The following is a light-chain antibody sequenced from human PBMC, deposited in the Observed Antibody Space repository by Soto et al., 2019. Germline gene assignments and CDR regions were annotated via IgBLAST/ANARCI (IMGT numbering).Light chain of an antibody. V-gene: IGKV3-20*01. CDR3: QHFGSSRGT. Sequence: EIVCTQSPGTLSFSPGERATLSCRASQSVDSSYLAWYHQRPGQAPRLLIYGASSRATGIPDRFSGSGSGTDFTLTISRLEPEDFAVYYCQHFGSSRGTLGQGTKV. J-gene: IGKJ1*01. CDR2: GAS. CDR1: QSVDSSY.